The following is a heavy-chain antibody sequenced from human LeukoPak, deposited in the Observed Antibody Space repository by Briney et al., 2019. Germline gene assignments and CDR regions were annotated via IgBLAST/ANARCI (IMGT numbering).Heavy chain of an antibody. D-gene: IGHD3-16*01. J-gene: IGHJ4*02. V-gene: IGHV1-69*04. CDR2: IIPILGIA. CDR3: ARVSDTTGDPFDY. Sequence: SVKVSCKASGGTFISYAISWVRQAPGQGLEWMGRIIPILGIANYAQKFQGRVTITAEKSTSTAYMELSSLRSEDTAVYYCARVSDTTGDPFDYWGQGTLVTVSS. CDR1: GGTFISYA.